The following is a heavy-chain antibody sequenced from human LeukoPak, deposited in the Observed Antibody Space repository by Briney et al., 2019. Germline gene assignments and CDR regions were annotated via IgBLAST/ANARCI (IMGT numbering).Heavy chain of an antibody. J-gene: IGHJ6*04. CDR3: AKRDNVYYYYGMDV. CDR1: GGTFSSYA. D-gene: IGHD1-14*01. V-gene: IGHV1-69*06. CDR2: IIPIFGTA. Sequence: SVKVSCKASGGTFSSYATSWVRQAPGQGLEWRGGIIPIFGTANYAQKFQGRVTITADKSTSTAYMELSSLRSEDTAVYYCAKRDNVYYYYGMDVWGKGTTVTVSS.